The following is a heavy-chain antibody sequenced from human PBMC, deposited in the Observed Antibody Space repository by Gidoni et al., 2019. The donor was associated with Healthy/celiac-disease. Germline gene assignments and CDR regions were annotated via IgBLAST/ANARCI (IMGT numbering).Heavy chain of an antibody. D-gene: IGHD3-10*01. CDR3: ARYKVQYGSGSYYKGPLLSYYYYMDV. J-gene: IGHJ6*03. Sequence: QVTLKESGPVLVKPTETLTLTCTVSGFSLSNARMGVSWIRQPPGKALEWLAHIFSNDEKSYSTSLKSRLTISKDTSKSQVVLTMTNMDPVDTATYYCARYKVQYGSGSYYKGPLLSYYYYMDVWGKGTTVTVSS. CDR2: IFSNDEK. V-gene: IGHV2-26*01. CDR1: GFSLSNARMG.